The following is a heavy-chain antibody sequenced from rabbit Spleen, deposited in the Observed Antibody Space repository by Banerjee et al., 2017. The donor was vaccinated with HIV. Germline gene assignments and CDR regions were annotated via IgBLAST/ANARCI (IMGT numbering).Heavy chain of an antibody. D-gene: IGHD8-1*01. Sequence: QSLEESGGDLVTPGGTLTLTCTASGFSFSRSYYMCWVRQAPGKGLEWIACIDAGSSGFTYFATWAKGRFTISKTSSTTVTLEMTRLTAADTATYFCARDTASSFSSYGMDLWGPGTLVTVS. J-gene: IGHJ6*01. CDR2: IDAGSSGFT. CDR1: GFSFSRSYY. V-gene: IGHV1S40*01. CDR3: ARDTASSFSSYGMDL.